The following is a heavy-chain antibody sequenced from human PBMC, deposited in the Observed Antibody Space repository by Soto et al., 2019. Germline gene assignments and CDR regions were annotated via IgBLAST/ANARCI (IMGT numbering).Heavy chain of an antibody. CDR1: GGSFSGYY. V-gene: IGHV4-34*01. Sequence: SDTLSLTCAVYGGSFSGYYWSWIRQPPGKGLEWIGEINQSGSTNYNPSLKSRVTISVDTSKNQFSLKLSSVTAADTAVYYCARTYSSSWSPFDHWGQGTLVTVS. CDR3: ARTYSSSWSPFDH. J-gene: IGHJ4*02. CDR2: INQSGST. D-gene: IGHD6-13*01.